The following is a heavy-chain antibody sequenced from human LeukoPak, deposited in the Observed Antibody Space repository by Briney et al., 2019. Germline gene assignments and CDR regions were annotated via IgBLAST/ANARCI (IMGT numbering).Heavy chain of an antibody. J-gene: IGHJ4*02. CDR3: ARTRGETYFDY. D-gene: IGHD2-21*01. V-gene: IGHV3-7*01. CDR1: GFIFSNLW. Sequence: GGSLRLSCAASGFIFSNLWMSWVRQAPGKGLEWVAGIKQDGSEKFYVDSVKGRLTISRDNAKNSLYLQMNFLRTEDTALYYCARTRGETYFDYWGQGTLVTVSS. CDR2: IKQDGSEK.